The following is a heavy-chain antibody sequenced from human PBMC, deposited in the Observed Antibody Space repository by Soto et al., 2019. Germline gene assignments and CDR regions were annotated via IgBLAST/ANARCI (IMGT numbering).Heavy chain of an antibody. Sequence: SETLSLTCTVSGGSISSYYWSWIRQPPGKGLEWIGYIYYSGSTNYNPSLKSRVTISVDTSKNQFSLKLSSVTAADTAVYYCARVNIVVVPAAQERWFDPWGQGTLVTVSS. J-gene: IGHJ5*02. D-gene: IGHD2-2*01. CDR2: IYYSGST. CDR1: GGSISSYY. CDR3: ARVNIVVVPAAQERWFDP. V-gene: IGHV4-59*01.